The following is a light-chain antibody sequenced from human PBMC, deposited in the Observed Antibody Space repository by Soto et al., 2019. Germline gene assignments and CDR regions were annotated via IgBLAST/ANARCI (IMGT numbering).Light chain of an antibody. J-gene: IGKJ5*01. CDR3: MQCIHRLPIP. Sequence: VVMNQSSLSLPVTLGQPASITFRSSQSLVYSDGNTYLNWFHQRPGQSPRRLIYKVSNRDSGVPDRFSGSGSGTDFTLKISRVEAGDVRVYYCMQCIHRLPIPFGQGTRLEIK. V-gene: IGKV2-30*01. CDR1: QSLVYSDGNTY. CDR2: KVS.